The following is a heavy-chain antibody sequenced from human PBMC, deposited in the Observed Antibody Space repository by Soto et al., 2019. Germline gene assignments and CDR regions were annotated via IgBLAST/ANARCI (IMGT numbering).Heavy chain of an antibody. CDR1: GFTFSSYG. Sequence: GGSLRLSCAASGFTFSSYGMHWVRQVPGKGLEWVVVIWYDGSNKYYADSVKGRFTISRDNSKNTLYLQMNSLRAEDTAVYYCARDYDSSGYPRYYFDYWGQGT. V-gene: IGHV3-33*01. CDR3: ARDYDSSGYPRYYFDY. CDR2: IWYDGSNK. J-gene: IGHJ4*02. D-gene: IGHD3-22*01.